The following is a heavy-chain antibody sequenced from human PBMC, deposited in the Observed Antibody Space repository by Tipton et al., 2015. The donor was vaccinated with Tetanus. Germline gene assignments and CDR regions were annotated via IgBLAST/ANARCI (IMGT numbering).Heavy chain of an antibody. Sequence: TLSLTCTVSRGSISRDIYNWGWIRQPPGRGLQWIGNINYYGTTYYSPSLESRVTMSVDPPKNQFSLHLTSATAADTAVYYCVRSYAWSYPCWSQGILVTVSS. CDR3: VRSYAWSYPC. CDR2: INYYGTT. D-gene: IGHD3-16*02. V-gene: IGHV4-39*01. CDR1: RGSISRDIYN. J-gene: IGHJ4*02.